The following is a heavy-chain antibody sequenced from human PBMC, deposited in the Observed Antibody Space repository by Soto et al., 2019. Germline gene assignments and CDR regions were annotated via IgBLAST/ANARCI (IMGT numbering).Heavy chain of an antibody. D-gene: IGHD2-15*01. CDR2: INHIGRT. CDR3: LMVTFSAMDV. V-gene: IGHV4-34*01. CDR1: GGSFGGYY. J-gene: IGHJ6*02. Sequence: SDTLSLTCDMYGGSFGGYYWTWIRQPPGKGLEWIGEINHIGRTNYNPSLKSRVTIVLDTSKNQFSLKLTSVTAADTAVYYCLMVTFSAMDVWGQGNTVT.